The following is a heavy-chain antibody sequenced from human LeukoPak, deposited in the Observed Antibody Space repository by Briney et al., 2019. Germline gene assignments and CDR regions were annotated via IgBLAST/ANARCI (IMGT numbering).Heavy chain of an antibody. D-gene: IGHD4-17*01. CDR2: IHYSGTT. J-gene: IGHJ4*02. V-gene: IGHV4-59*11. Sequence: SETLSLTCSVSYDSINNHFWSWVRQSPGRGLEWIGYIHYSGTTSYNPSLKSRVTISVDTSKNQFSLKLSSVTAADTAVYYCASQTTVTTVNYWGQGTLVTVSS. CDR3: ASQTTVTTVNY. CDR1: YDSINNHF.